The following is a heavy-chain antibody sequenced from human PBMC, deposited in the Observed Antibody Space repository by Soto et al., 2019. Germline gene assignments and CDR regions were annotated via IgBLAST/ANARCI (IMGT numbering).Heavy chain of an antibody. V-gene: IGHV4-31*03. J-gene: IGHJ4*02. D-gene: IGHD3-16*02. CDR2: IYHTGTT. Sequence: QVQLLQSGPGLVKSSQTLSLTCTVSGVTVSSDAYYWSWIRQRPGKGLEWIGNIYHTGTTYYSPSLKSRVDISLDKSTNQFSLTLTSVTAADTAVYYYARYRFSGNKWSTFDYWGRGTLVTVSS. CDR3: ARYRFSGNKWSTFDY. CDR1: GVTVSSDAYY.